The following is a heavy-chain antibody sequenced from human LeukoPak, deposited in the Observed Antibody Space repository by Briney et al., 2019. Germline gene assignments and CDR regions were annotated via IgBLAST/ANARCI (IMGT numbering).Heavy chain of an antibody. J-gene: IGHJ4*02. CDR2: IFHSGSV. V-gene: IGHV4-38-2*02. CDR1: GGSISGFY. CDR3: ARVVASTSIDS. D-gene: IGHD2-15*01. Sequence: TSSETLSLTCTVSGGSISGFYWSWIRQPPGKGPEWIGSIFHSGSVYYNPSLKSRVTISIDPSKNRFSLKLTSVTAADTAIYYCARVVASTSIDSWGQGTLVTVSS.